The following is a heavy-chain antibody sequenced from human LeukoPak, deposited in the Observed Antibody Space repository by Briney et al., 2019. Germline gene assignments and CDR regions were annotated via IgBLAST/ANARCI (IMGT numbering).Heavy chain of an antibody. CDR3: TSGIGTYDY. CDR1: GLTFSEYW. CDR2: TSKDGGST. V-gene: IGHV3-74*03. D-gene: IGHD1-14*01. Sequence: PGGSLRLSCAVSGLTFSEYWMHWVRQDAGKGLVWVAGTSKDGGSTEYADFVKGRCTISRDNAKNTLYLQMNSLTVDDTAVYYCTSGIGTYDYWGLGAQVTVSS. J-gene: IGHJ4*02.